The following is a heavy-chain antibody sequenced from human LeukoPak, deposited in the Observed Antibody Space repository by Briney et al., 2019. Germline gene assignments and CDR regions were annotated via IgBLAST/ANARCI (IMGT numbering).Heavy chain of an antibody. CDR3: ARDGMGIIKAFDI. J-gene: IGHJ3*02. Sequence: GGSLRLSCTASGFTFSTYWMRWVRQAPGKGLEWVANINQDGREKHFVDSVRGRFTISRDNAKNSLYMQMNSLRAEDTAVYYCARDGMGIIKAFDIWGQGTKVTVSS. CDR1: GFTFSTYW. D-gene: IGHD3-10*01. CDR2: INQDGREK. V-gene: IGHV3-7*01.